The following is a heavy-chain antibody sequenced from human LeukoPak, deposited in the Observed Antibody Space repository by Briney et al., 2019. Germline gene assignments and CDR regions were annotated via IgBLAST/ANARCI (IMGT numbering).Heavy chain of an antibody. J-gene: IGHJ4*02. CDR1: GGSFSGYY. D-gene: IGHD1-14*01. V-gene: IGHV4-34*01. CDR3: ARGSPKVWPQPRLFDY. Sequence: SETLSLTCAVYGGSFSGYYWSWIRQPPGKGLEWIGEINHSGSTNYNPSLKSRVTISVDTSKNQFSLKLSSVTAADTAVYYCARGSPKVWPQPRLFDYWGQGTLVTVSS. CDR2: INHSGST.